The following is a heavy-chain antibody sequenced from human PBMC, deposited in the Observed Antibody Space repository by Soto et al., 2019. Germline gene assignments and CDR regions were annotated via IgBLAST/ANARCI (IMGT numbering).Heavy chain of an antibody. Sequence: GESLKISCKGSGYSFTNYWIGWVRQMPGKGLEWMGIIYPGDSDTRYSPSFQGQVTISADKSISTAYLQWSSLKASDTAMYYCARQPVLVPAAFSKGMDVWGQGTTVTVSS. V-gene: IGHV5-51*01. CDR2: IYPGDSDT. D-gene: IGHD2-2*01. CDR3: ARQPVLVPAAFSKGMDV. CDR1: GYSFTNYW. J-gene: IGHJ6*02.